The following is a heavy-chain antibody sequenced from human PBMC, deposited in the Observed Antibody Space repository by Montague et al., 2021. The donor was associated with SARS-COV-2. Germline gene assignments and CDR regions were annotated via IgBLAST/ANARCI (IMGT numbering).Heavy chain of an antibody. J-gene: IGHJ4*02. CDR3: ARWVYSGSNYYFDY. CDR2: INWNGADT. V-gene: IGHV3-20*04. D-gene: IGHD1-26*01. CDR1: GSTFDDYG. Sequence: SLRLSCAASGSTFDDYGMTWVRQPPGKGLEWVSGINWNGADTGYADSVKGRFTISRDNSKNSLYLQMNSLRAEDTAFYYCARWVYSGSNYYFDYWGQGALVTVSS.